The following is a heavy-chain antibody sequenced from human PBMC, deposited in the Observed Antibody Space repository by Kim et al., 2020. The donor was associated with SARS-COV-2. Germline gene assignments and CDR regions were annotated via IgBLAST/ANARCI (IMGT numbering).Heavy chain of an antibody. CDR2: I. Sequence: IYSAGPVRGRLTSSRENDKNSLYLQMNSLRAEDTAVYYCARGPNYSPFDYWGQGTLVTVSS. J-gene: IGHJ4*02. V-gene: IGHV3-48*03. D-gene: IGHD4-4*01. CDR3: ARGPNYSPFDY.